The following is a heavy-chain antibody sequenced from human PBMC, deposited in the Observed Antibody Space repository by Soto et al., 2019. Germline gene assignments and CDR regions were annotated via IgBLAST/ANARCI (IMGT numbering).Heavy chain of an antibody. D-gene: IGHD6-19*01. V-gene: IGHV3-30*01. CDR2: ISPDGDNK. Sequence: QGQLVQSGGGVVQPGRSLRLSCAAPRFSFIGYAFHWVRQAPGKGLEWVAVISPDGDNKYYAESVLGRFAISRDDSENALYLHITSPRVEDTAVYYCARGGRDYLDTSGYGPFDQWGQGTRVAVSS. CDR3: ARGGRDYLDTSGYGPFDQ. J-gene: IGHJ4*02. CDR1: RFSFIGYA.